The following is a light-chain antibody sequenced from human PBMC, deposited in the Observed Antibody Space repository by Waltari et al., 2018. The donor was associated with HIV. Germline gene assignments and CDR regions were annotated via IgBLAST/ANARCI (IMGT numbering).Light chain of an antibody. CDR3: QQAQTFPYT. CDR1: QGIRND. V-gene: IGKV1-6*01. Sequence: AIQMTQSPSSLSASVGDRVTITCRASQGIRNDLAWYQQKPGIAPKLLIYAASSLQSGVPSRFSGSGSGTDFTLTISSLQPEDFATYYCQQAQTFPYTFGQGTKLEIK. J-gene: IGKJ2*01. CDR2: AAS.